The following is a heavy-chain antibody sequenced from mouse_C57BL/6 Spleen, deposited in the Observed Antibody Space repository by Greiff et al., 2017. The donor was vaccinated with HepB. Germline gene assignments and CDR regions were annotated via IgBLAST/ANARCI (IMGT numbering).Heavy chain of an antibody. CDR2: IDPEDGDT. J-gene: IGHJ3*01. CDR3: TRGYGSRAWFAY. V-gene: IGHV14-1*01. Sequence: VQLKESGAELVRPGASVKLSCTASGFIIKDYYMHWVKQRPEQGLEWIGRIDPEDGDTEYAPKFQGKATMTADTSSNTAYLQLSSLTSEDTAVYYCTRGYGSRAWFAYWGQGTLVTVSA. D-gene: IGHD1-1*01. CDR1: GFIIKDYY.